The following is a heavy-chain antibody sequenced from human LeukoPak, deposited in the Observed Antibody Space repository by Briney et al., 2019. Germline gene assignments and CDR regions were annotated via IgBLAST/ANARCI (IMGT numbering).Heavy chain of an antibody. J-gene: IGHJ4*02. CDR2: ISSSSNI. D-gene: IGHD6-19*01. CDR3: ARVGRSGWTVDY. Sequence: GGSRRLSCAASGFDFSTYSIDWVRQAPGKGLEWVSYISSSSNIYHADSVKGRFTISRDNAKNSLHLQMNSLRAEDTAVYYCARVGRSGWTVDYWGQGTLVTVSS. CDR1: GFDFSTYS. V-gene: IGHV3-48*04.